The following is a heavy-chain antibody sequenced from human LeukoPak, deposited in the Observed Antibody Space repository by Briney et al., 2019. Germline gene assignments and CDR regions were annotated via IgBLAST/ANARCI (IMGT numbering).Heavy chain of an antibody. V-gene: IGHV3-72*01. J-gene: IGHJ6*02. CDR3: ARHAPLGLGYGMDV. Sequence: GGSLRLSCAASGFTFSDHYMDWVRQAPGKGLEWVGRTRNKANSYTTEYAASVKGRFTISRDDSKNSLYLQMNSLKTEDTAVYYCARHAPLGLGYGMDVGGQGTTVTVSS. CDR2: TRNKANSYTT. CDR1: GFTFSDHY. D-gene: IGHD6-19*01.